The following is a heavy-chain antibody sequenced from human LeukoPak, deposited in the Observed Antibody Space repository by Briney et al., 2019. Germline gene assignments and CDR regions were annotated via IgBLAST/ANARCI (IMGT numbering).Heavy chain of an antibody. CDR3: ARDQTIVAAPFDP. Sequence: ASVKVSCKASGYTFTSYAMHWVRQAPGQRLEWMGWINAGNGNTKYSQKFQGRVTITRDTSASTAYMELSSLRSEDTAVYYCARDQTIVAAPFDPWGQGTLVTVSS. D-gene: IGHD6-13*01. J-gene: IGHJ5*02. V-gene: IGHV1-3*01. CDR1: GYTFTSYA. CDR2: INAGNGNT.